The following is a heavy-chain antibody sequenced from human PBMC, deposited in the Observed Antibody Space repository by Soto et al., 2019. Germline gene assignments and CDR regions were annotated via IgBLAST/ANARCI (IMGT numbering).Heavy chain of an antibody. CDR2: TSGSGDRA. CDR3: ARDRSSSWWAVGAD. CDR1: GFTFSSYA. Sequence: EVQLLESGGGLVQPGGSLRLSCAASGFTFSSYAMSWVRQAPGKGLEWVSATSGSGDRAYYADSVMGRFTISRDNSKNMLYLQMNCLREEDTAVYYCARDRSSSWWAVGADWGQGTLVTVSS. V-gene: IGHV3-23*01. J-gene: IGHJ4*02. D-gene: IGHD6-13*01.